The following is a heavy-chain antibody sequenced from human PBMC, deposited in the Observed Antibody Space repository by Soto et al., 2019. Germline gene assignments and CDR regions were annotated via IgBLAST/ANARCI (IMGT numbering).Heavy chain of an antibody. CDR2: ITDSCGGT. CDR3: AKCGAAGRCYVRAEH. D-gene: IGHD2-2*01. CDR1: GFTFNNYA. J-gene: IGHJ4*02. V-gene: IGHV3-23*01. Sequence: DVQLLESGGGLVQPGGSLRLSCAASGFTFNNYAMSWVRQAPGKGLEWVSHITDSCGGTYYADPVKGRFTISRDNSENTLYLQMNSLRVKDTAVYYCAKCGAAGRCYVRAEHWGQGTPVTVSS.